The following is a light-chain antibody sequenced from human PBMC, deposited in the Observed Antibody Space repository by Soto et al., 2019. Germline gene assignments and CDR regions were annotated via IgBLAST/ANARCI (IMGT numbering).Light chain of an antibody. CDR3: QQYGLSPRT. J-gene: IGKJ1*01. CDR2: GGS. CDR1: QSVSSIY. V-gene: IGKV3-20*01. Sequence: ETVCTQYPATLSLSPGERATLSCRASQSVSSIYLAWYQQKPGQAPRLLIYGGSSRATGIPDRFSGSGSGTDFTLTISRLEPEDFAVYYCQQYGLSPRTFGQGTKVDIK.